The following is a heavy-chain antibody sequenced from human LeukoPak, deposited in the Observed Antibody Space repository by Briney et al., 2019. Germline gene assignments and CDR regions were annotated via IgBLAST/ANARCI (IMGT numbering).Heavy chain of an antibody. V-gene: IGHV4-34*01. Sequence: SETLSLTCAVYGGPFSGYYWNWIRQPPRKGLEWIGEINHSGSTNYNPSLKSRVTISVDTSKNDFSLKLSSVTAADTAVYYCARGRHYDILTGYYKERYFDYWGQGTLVTVSS. CDR2: INHSGST. J-gene: IGHJ4*02. CDR1: GGPFSGYY. CDR3: ARGRHYDILTGYYKERYFDY. D-gene: IGHD3-9*01.